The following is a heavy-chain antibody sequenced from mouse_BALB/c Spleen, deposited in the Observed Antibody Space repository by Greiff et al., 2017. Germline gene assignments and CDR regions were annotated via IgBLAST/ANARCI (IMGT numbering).Heavy chain of an antibody. V-gene: IGHV5-9-4*01. D-gene: IGHD4-1*01. CDR1: GFTFSSYA. CDR2: ISSGGSYT. CDR3: ARELEYAMDY. J-gene: IGHJ4*01. Sequence: EVQLVESGGGLVKPGGSLKLSCAASGFTFSSYAMSWVRQSPEKRLEWVAEISSGGSYTYYPDTVTGRFTISRDNAKNTLYLEMSSLRSEDTAMYYCARELEYAMDYWGQGTSVTVSS.